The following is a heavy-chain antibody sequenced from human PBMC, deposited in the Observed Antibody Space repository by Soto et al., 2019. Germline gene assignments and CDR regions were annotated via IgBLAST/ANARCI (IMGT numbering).Heavy chain of an antibody. CDR1: GYTFTSYY. J-gene: IGHJ6*02. Sequence: ASVKVSCKASGYTFTSYYMHWVRQAPGQGLEWMGIINPSGGSTSYAQKFQGRVTMTRDTSTSTVYMELSSLRSEDTAVYYCASGEAAGDLYYYGMDVWGQGTAVTDSS. V-gene: IGHV1-46*01. CDR2: INPSGGST. CDR3: ASGEAAGDLYYYGMDV. D-gene: IGHD6-13*01.